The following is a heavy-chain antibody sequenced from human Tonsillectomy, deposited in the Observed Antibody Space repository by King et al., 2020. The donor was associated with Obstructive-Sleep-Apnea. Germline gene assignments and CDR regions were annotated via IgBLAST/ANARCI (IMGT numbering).Heavy chain of an antibody. CDR1: GFTFSSYG. D-gene: IGHD2-2*01. Sequence: VQLVESGGGVVQPGRSLRLSCAASGFTFSSYGMHWVRQAPGKGLEWVAVISYDGSNKYYEDSVKGRFTISRDNSKNTLYLQMNSLRAEDTAVYYCAKGTKYQLLLVEHFDYWGQGTLVTVSS. V-gene: IGHV3-30*18. J-gene: IGHJ4*02. CDR2: ISYDGSNK. CDR3: AKGTKYQLLLVEHFDY.